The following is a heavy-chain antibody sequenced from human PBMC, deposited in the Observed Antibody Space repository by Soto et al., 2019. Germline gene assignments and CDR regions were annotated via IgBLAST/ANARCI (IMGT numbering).Heavy chain of an antibody. D-gene: IGHD1-1*01. V-gene: IGHV3-23*01. J-gene: IGHJ4*02. CDR2: LTSGGDGE. CDR1: GFSFSTHT. Sequence: EVQLLESGGTLVQPGGSLRLSCVASGFSFSTHTMNWVRQAPGKGLEWVSRLTSGGDGESYADSIRGRFTISRDNSKSTLYLQMNSPRAEATAIYYWAKGLDRASLDYWGQGAQVNVSS. CDR3: AKGLDRASLDY.